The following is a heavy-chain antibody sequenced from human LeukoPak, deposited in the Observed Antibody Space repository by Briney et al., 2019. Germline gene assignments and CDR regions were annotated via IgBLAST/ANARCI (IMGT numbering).Heavy chain of an antibody. V-gene: IGHV3-74*01. Sequence: GGSLRLSCAASGFTFSTYWMHWVRQAPGKGLVWVSLINSDGSATNYADSVKGRFTISRDNAKNTLYLQMNSLRAEDTAVYYCARDRSYRPEDWDQGTLVTVSS. CDR1: GFTFSTYW. J-gene: IGHJ4*02. CDR3: ARDRSYRPED. CDR2: INSDGSAT. D-gene: IGHD3-16*02.